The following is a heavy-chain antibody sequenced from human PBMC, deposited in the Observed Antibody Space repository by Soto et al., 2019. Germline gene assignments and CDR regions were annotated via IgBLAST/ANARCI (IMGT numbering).Heavy chain of an antibody. D-gene: IGHD6-13*01. V-gene: IGHV3-49*03. CDR2: IRSRAYGGTT. Sequence: GGSLRLSCTASGFTFGDYAMSWFRQAPGKGLEWVGFIRSRAYGGTTEYAASVKGRFTISRDDSKSIAYLQMNSLKTEDTAVYYCTSQYSSSWYNDYYYGMDVWGQGTTVTVSS. CDR1: GFTFGDYA. CDR3: TSQYSSSWYNDYYYGMDV. J-gene: IGHJ6*02.